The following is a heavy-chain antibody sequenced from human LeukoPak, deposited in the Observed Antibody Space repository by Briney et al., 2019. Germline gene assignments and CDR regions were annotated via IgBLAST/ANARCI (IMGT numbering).Heavy chain of an antibody. CDR3: AKTYYYDSSGLNAFDI. Sequence: ASGKVSCKASGYTFTSYGISWVRQAPGQGLEWMGWISAYNGNTNYAQKLQGRVTMTTDTSTSTAYMELRSLRSDDTAVYYCAKTYYYDSSGLNAFDIWGQGTMVTVSS. CDR2: ISAYNGNT. D-gene: IGHD3-22*01. J-gene: IGHJ3*02. V-gene: IGHV1-18*01. CDR1: GYTFTSYG.